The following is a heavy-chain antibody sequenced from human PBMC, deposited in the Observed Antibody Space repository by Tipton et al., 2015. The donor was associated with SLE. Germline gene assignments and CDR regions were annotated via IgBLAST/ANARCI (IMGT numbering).Heavy chain of an antibody. CDR2: IYHTGST. Sequence: TLSLTCTVSGGSISGYYWGWIRQPPGKGLEWIGSIYHTGSTYYNPSLKSRVTISVDTSKNQFSLKLSSVTAADTAVYYCARGNGAAAGFRDYWGQGTLVTVSS. CDR3: ARGNGAAAGFRDY. V-gene: IGHV4-38-2*02. CDR1: GGSISGYY. D-gene: IGHD6-13*01. J-gene: IGHJ4*02.